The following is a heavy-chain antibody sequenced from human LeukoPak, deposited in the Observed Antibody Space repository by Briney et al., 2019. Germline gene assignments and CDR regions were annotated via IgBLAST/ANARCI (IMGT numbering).Heavy chain of an antibody. CDR3: ARGVGATPAFFDY. Sequence: AGSLTLSCSASGFTFSSYTINWVRQAPGRGLEWVSSISSSSTYIYYADSMKGRITVSRDNAKNSLFLQMNSLRAEDAAVYYCARGVGATPAFFDYWGQGTLVTVSS. D-gene: IGHD1-26*01. CDR2: ISSSSTYI. CDR1: GFTFSSYT. V-gene: IGHV3-21*01. J-gene: IGHJ4*02.